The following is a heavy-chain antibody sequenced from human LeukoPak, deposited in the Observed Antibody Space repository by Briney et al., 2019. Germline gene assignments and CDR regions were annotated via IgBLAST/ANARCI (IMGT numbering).Heavy chain of an antibody. J-gene: IGHJ4*02. V-gene: IGHV4-34*01. CDR3: ARGLPYHDY. CDR2: INHSGST. Sequence: SETLSLTCAVYGGSFSGYYWSWIRQPPGKGLEWIGEINHSGSTNYNPSLKSRVTISVDTSKNQFSLKLSSVTAADTAVYYCARGLPYHDYWGQGTLVTVSS. CDR1: GGSFSGYY. D-gene: IGHD2-2*01.